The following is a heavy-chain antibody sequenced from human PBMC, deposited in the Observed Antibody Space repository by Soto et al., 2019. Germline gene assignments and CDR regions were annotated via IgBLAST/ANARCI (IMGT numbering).Heavy chain of an antibody. CDR1: GYTFSDHG. J-gene: IGHJ5*02. CDR2: ISAYNGDT. CDR3: AKDRPRLTQQFNGVA. D-gene: IGHD2-8*01. Sequence: QIQLGQSGPEVKKPGASVRVSCKASGYTFSDHGFSWVRQGPGQGLEWLGWISAYNGDTVYAQKFQDRVTMTTDTSTSTAYMELRSLRSDDTAVYYCAKDRPRLTQQFNGVAWGQGTPVTVSS. V-gene: IGHV1-18*01.